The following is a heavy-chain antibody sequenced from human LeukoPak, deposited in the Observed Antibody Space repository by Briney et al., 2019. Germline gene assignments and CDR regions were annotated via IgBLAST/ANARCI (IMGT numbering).Heavy chain of an antibody. CDR3: ARGVIYGSGSYTPL. J-gene: IGHJ4*02. V-gene: IGHV3-48*01. CDR2: ITSTSSTI. D-gene: IGHD3-10*01. CDR1: GFSFSSYS. Sequence: GGSLRLSCAASGFSFSSYSMNWVRQAPGKGLEWVSYITSTSSTIYYVGSVKGRFTISRDNAKNSLYQQMNSLRAEDTAVYYCARGVIYGSGSYTPLWGQGTLVTVAA.